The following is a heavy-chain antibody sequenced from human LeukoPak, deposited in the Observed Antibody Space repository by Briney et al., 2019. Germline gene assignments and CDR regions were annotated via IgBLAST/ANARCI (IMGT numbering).Heavy chain of an antibody. Sequence: PSETLSLTCTVSGGSISSGGYYWSWIRQPAGKGLEWIGRIYTSGSTNYNPSLKSRVTMSVDTSKNQFSLKLSSVTAADTAVYYCARDTYSWNAFDIWGQGTMVTVSS. V-gene: IGHV4-61*02. CDR1: GGSISSGGYY. CDR3: ARDTYSWNAFDI. J-gene: IGHJ3*02. CDR2: IYTSGST. D-gene: IGHD1-1*01.